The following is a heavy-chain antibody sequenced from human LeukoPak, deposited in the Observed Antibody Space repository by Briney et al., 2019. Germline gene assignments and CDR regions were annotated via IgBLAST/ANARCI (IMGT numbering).Heavy chain of an antibody. CDR3: ARLGPAVAAQIQRFAY. J-gene: IGHJ4*02. V-gene: IGHV4-34*01. CDR1: GGSFSGYY. Sequence: SETLSLTCAVYGGSFSGYYWSWIRQPPGKGLEWIGEINHSGSTNYNPSLKSRVTISVDTSKNQFSLKLSSVTAADTAVYYCARLGPAVAAQIQRFAYWGQGPLVTVSS. CDR2: INHSGST. D-gene: IGHD6-19*01.